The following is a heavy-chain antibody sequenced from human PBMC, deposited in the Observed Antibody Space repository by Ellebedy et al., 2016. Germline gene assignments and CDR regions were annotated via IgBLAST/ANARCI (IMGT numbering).Heavy chain of an antibody. CDR2: INHSGST. J-gene: IGHJ6*02. D-gene: IGHD2-8*01. CDR3: DRVNVQMLYPSLDV. CDR1: GGSFSGYY. Sequence: SETLSLTCAVYGGSFSGYYWSWIRQPPGKGLEWIGEINHSGSTNYNPSLKSRVTISVDTSKNQFSLRLGSVTAADTAVYYCDRVNVQMLYPSLDVWGQGTTVTVSS. V-gene: IGHV4-34*01.